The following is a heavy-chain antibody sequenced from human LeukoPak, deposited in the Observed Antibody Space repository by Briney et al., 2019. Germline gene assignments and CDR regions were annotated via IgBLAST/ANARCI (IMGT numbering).Heavy chain of an antibody. D-gene: IGHD3-16*01. CDR1: GFTFSSYA. J-gene: IGHJ4*02. Sequence: GGSLRLSCVASGFTFSSYAMSWVRETPARGLEWVSSLRGNSDAFYADSVKGRFTLSRDESRNTVYLQLNKLRVEDTAIYYCAKASWVSTADAVLWGQGTVVTVSS. V-gene: IGHV3-23*01. CDR3: AKASWVSTADAVL. CDR2: LRGNSDA.